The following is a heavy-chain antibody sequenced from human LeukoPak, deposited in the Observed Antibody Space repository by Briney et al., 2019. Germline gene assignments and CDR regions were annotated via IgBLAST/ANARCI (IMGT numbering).Heavy chain of an antibody. V-gene: IGHV4-30-2*01. CDR2: VYHSGNT. CDR3: ARVSTGTGTYWFDP. CDR1: GGSITSSGYS. J-gene: IGHJ5*02. Sequence: PSETLSLTCTVSGGSITSSGYSWSWIRQPPGKGLEYIGYVYHSGNTCYNPSLKSRVTMSVDRSKNQFSLKLSSVTAADTAVYYCARVSTGTGTYWFDPWGQGTLVTVSS. D-gene: IGHD1-14*01.